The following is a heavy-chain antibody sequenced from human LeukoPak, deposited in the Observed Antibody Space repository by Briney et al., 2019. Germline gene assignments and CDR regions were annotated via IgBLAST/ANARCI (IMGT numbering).Heavy chain of an antibody. CDR1: GYTFCSYS. CDR2: ISSSSSTI. D-gene: IGHD6-19*01. V-gene: IGHV3-48*04. CDR3: ARASIAVAGTMGY. J-gene: IGHJ4*02. Sequence: GGSLRLSRAVSGYTFCSYSVNWVRQAPGKGLEWVSYISSSSSTIYYADSVKGRFTISRDNAKNSLYLQMNSLRAEDTAVYYCARASIAVAGTMGYWGQGTLVTVSS.